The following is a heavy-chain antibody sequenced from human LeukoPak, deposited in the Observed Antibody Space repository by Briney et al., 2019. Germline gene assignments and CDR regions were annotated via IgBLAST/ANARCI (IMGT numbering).Heavy chain of an antibody. D-gene: IGHD3-22*01. V-gene: IGHV4-39*07. J-gene: IGHJ4*02. Sequence: SETLSLTCSVSGGSISSSTYYWGWIRQPPGKGLEWIGSLYYSGGTYYNPSLKSRVTISEDTSKNQFSLKLRSVTAADTAVYYCARVGYTSGYVDYWGQGTLVTVSS. CDR2: LYYSGGT. CDR3: ARVGYTSGYVDY. CDR1: GGSISSSTYY.